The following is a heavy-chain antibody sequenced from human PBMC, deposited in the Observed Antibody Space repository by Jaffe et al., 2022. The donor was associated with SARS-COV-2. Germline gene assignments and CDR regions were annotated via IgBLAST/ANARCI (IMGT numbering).Heavy chain of an antibody. V-gene: IGHV3-9*01. J-gene: IGHJ3*02. CDR3: AKDRSSRSGFMDPDAFDI. D-gene: IGHD3-3*01. Sequence: EVQLVESGGGLVQPGRSLRLSCAASGFTFDDYAMHWVRQAPGKGLEWVSGISWNSGSIGYADSVKGRFTISRDNAKNSLYLQMNSLRAEDTALYYCAKDRSSRSGFMDPDAFDIWGQGTMVTVSS. CDR1: GFTFDDYA. CDR2: ISWNSGSI.